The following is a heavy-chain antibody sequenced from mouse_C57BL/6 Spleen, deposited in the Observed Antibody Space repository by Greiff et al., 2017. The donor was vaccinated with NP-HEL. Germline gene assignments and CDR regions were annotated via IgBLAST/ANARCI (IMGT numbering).Heavy chain of an antibody. CDR1: GYTFTSYD. V-gene: IGHV1-85*01. D-gene: IGHD2-1*01. CDR2: IYPRDGST. CDR3: ARKENYYGNYGWYFDV. Sequence: VKLQQSGPELVKPGASVKLSCKASGYTFTSYDINWVKQRPGQGLEWIGWIYPRDGSTKYNEKFKGKATLTVDTSSSTAYMELHSLTSEDSAVYFCARKENYYGNYGWYFDVWGTGTTVTVSS. J-gene: IGHJ1*03.